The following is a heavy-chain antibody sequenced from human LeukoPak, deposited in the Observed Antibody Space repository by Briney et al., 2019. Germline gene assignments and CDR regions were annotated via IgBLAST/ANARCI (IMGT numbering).Heavy chain of an antibody. CDR2: ISGSGGST. CDR3: AKDHYDSSGYHIPQYYYYGMDV. D-gene: IGHD3-22*01. V-gene: IGHV3-23*01. Sequence: PGGSLRLSCAASGLTFSSYAMSWVRQAPGKGLEWVSGISGSGGSTYYADSVKGRFTISRDNSKNTLYLQMNSLRAEDTAVYYCAKDHYDSSGYHIPQYYYYGMDVWGQGTTVTVSS. J-gene: IGHJ6*02. CDR1: GLTFSSYA.